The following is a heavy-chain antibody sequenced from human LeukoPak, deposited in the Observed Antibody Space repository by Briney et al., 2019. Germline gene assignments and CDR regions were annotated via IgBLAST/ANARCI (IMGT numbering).Heavy chain of an antibody. CDR2: IYYSGST. CDR1: GGSISSYY. J-gene: IGHJ4*02. D-gene: IGHD6-13*01. V-gene: IGHV4-59*08. CDR3: ARSDSPGIAAAGFDY. Sequence: SETLSLTCTVSGGSISSYYWSWIRQPPGKGLEWIGYIYYSGSTNYNPSLKSRVTISVDTSKNQFSLKLSSVTAADTAVYYCARSDSPGIAAAGFDYWGQGTLVTVSS.